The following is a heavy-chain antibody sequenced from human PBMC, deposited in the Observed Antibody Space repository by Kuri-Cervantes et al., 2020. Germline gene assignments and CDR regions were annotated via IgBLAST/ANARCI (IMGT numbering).Heavy chain of an antibody. D-gene: IGHD5-24*01. V-gene: IGHV3-49*04. CDR2: ARSKTYSATT. CDR3: ARGQHGLDY. J-gene: IGHJ4*02. CDR1: GFIFGDYA. Sequence: GGSLRLSCTTSGFIFGDYAMSWVRQAPEKGLEWIGFARSKTYSATTENAASVKGRFTISRDDSKSIAYLQMNSLKTEDTALYFCARGQHGLDYWGQGTLVTVSS.